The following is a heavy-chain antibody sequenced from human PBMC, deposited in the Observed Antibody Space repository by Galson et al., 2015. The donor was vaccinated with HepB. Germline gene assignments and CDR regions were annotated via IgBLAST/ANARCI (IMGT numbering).Heavy chain of an antibody. CDR3: ARGGHYDDFWSGYSLH. V-gene: IGHV7-4-1*02. J-gene: IGHJ4*02. CDR2: INTNTGNP. CDR1: GYTFTSYA. Sequence: SVKVSCKASGYTFTSYAMNWVRQAPGQGLEWMGWINTNTGNPTYAQGFTGRFVFSLDTSVSTAYLQISSLKAEDTAVYYCARGGHYDDFWSGYSLHWGQGTLVTVSS. D-gene: IGHD3-3*01.